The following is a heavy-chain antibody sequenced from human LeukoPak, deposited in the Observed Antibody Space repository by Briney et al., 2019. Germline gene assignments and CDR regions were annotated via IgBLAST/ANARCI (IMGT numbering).Heavy chain of an antibody. J-gene: IGHJ4*02. D-gene: IGHD2-15*01. CDR2: ISGSGGST. CDR1: GFTVSSNY. CDR3: AKDSKGKDLIDY. Sequence: GGSLRLSCVASGFTVSSNYMSWVRQAPGKGLEWVSAISGSGGSTYYADSVKGRFTISRANSKNTLYLQMNSLRAEDTAVYYCAKDSKGKDLIDYWGQGTLVTASS. V-gene: IGHV3-23*01.